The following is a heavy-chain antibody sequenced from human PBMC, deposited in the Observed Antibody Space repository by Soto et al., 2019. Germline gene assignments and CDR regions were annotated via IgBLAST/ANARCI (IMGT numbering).Heavy chain of an antibody. J-gene: IGHJ4*02. CDR2: ISASNGNR. D-gene: IGHD4-17*01. CDR1: GYPFNKYS. CDR3: TSGHGDFAGDFNY. V-gene: IGHV1-18*04. Sequence: QGQLVQTGAEVKWPGASVKVSCKSSGYPFNKYSISWVRQAPGQGLAWMGWISASNGNRNDAQKFQGRVTRGTDTSTNTAYIEQKNLRSDDTAVYYCTSGHGDFAGDFNYWGQRTLVTVSS.